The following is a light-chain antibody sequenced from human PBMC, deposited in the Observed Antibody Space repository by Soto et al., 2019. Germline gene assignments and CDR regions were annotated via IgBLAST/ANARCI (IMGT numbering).Light chain of an antibody. V-gene: IGKV3-11*01. CDR3: QQRSNWPLT. Sequence: EIVLTQSPDTLSLSPGERATLSCRASQSVSSYLAWYQQRPGQAPRLLIYDASNRATGIPARFSGSGSRTDFTLTISSLEPEDFAVYYCQQRSNWPLTFGGGTKVDIK. CDR1: QSVSSY. J-gene: IGKJ4*01. CDR2: DAS.